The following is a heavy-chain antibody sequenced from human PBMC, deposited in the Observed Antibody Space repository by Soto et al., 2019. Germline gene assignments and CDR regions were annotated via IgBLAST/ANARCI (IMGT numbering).Heavy chain of an antibody. CDR1: GGSISSYY. J-gene: IGHJ5*02. Sequence: SETLSLTCTVSGGSISSYYWSWIRQPPGKGLEWIGYIYYSGSTNYNPSLKSRVTISVDTSKNQFSLKLSSVTAADTAVYYCARHQLQWVAWGNWFDPWGQGTLVTVSS. CDR2: IYYSGST. V-gene: IGHV4-59*01. CDR3: ARHQLQWVAWGNWFDP. D-gene: IGHD1-1*01.